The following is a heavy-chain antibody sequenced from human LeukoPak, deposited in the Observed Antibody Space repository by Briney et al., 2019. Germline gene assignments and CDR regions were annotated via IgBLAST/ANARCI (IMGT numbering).Heavy chain of an antibody. J-gene: IGHJ5*02. Sequence: PSETLSLTCAVYGGSFSGYYWSWIRQPPGKGLEWIGEINHSGSTNYNPSLKSRVTISVDTSKNQFSLKLSSVTAADTAVYYCARGADFWSGYYHNWFDPWGRGTLVTVSS. D-gene: IGHD3-3*01. V-gene: IGHV4-34*01. CDR2: INHSGST. CDR1: GGSFSGYY. CDR3: ARGADFWSGYYHNWFDP.